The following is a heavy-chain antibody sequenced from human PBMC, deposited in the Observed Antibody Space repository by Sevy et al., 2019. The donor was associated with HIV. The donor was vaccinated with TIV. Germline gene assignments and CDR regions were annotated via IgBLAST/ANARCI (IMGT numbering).Heavy chain of an antibody. CDR1: GFPFSTDG. Sequence: GGSLRLSCAASGFPFSTDGMHWVRQAPGKGLEWVAVIWYDGSNRYYVDSVKGRFTISRDDSKNTVYLQMNSLRAEDSAVYYCARDDRLGESSFDYYYGMDVWGQGTTVTVSS. J-gene: IGHJ6*02. D-gene: IGHD3-16*02. CDR3: ARDDRLGESSFDYYYGMDV. V-gene: IGHV3-33*01. CDR2: IWYDGSNR.